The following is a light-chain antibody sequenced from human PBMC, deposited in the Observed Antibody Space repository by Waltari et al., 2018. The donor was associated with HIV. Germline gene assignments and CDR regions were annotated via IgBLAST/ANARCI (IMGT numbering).Light chain of an antibody. J-gene: IGLJ2*01. CDR2: NNN. V-gene: IGLV1-47*01. CDR3: AAWDDSLSAVV. Sequence: NSNIGSNHVYWYRQLPGSAPPLLIYNNNQRPSGVPDRFSGSKSGTSASLAISGLRSEDEADYYCAAWDDSLSAVVFGGGTKLTVL. CDR1: NSNIGSNH.